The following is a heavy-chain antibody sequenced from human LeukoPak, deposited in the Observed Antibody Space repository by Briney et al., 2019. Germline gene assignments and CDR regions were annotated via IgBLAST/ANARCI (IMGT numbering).Heavy chain of an antibody. V-gene: IGHV4-59*01. CDR1: GGSISSYY. Sequence: PSETLSLTCTVSGGSISSYYWSWIRQPPGKGLEWIGYIYYSGSTNYNPSLKSRVTISVDTSKNQFSLKLSSVTAADTAVYYCARGFYYDSSDYAFDIWGQGTMVTVSS. CDR2: IYYSGST. D-gene: IGHD3-22*01. J-gene: IGHJ3*02. CDR3: ARGFYYDSSDYAFDI.